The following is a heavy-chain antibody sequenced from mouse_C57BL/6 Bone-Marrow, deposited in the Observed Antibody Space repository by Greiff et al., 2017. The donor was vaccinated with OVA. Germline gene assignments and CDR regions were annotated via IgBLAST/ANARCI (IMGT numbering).Heavy chain of an antibody. CDR3: AKRGGNPFDY. CDR1: GYAFSSSW. Sequence: VQLQQSGPELVKPGASVKISCKASGYAFSSSWMNWVKQRPGKGLEWIGRIYPGDGDTNYNGKFKGKATLTADKSSSTAYMQLSSLTSEDSAVYFGAKRGGNPFDYWGQGTTLTVSS. D-gene: IGHD2-1*01. J-gene: IGHJ2*01. CDR2: IYPGDGDT. V-gene: IGHV1-82*01.